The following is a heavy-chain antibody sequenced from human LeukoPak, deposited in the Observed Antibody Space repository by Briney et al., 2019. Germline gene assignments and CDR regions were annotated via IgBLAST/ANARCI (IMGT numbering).Heavy chain of an antibody. J-gene: IGHJ4*02. CDR1: GYTFTGYY. V-gene: IGHV1-2*02. D-gene: IGHD3-10*01. Sequence: ASVKVSCKASGYTFTGYYMHWVRQAPGQGLEWMGWINPNSGGTNYAQKFQGRVTMTRDTSISTAYMELSRLRSDDTAVYYCARVLVLWFGELLNYFDYWGQGTLVTVSS. CDR3: ARVLVLWFGELLNYFDY. CDR2: INPNSGGT.